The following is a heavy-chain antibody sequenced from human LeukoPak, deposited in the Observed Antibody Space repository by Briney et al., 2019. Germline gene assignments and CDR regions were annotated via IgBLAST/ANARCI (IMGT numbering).Heavy chain of an antibody. CDR3: ASSRDGYNPD. V-gene: IGHV4-59*01. CDR2: IYYSGSI. CDR1: GGSISSYY. J-gene: IGHJ4*02. D-gene: IGHD5-24*01. Sequence: SETLSLTCTVSGGSISSYYWSWIRQPPEKGLEWIGYIYYSGSINYNPSLKSRVTISVDTSKNQFSLKLSSVTAADTAVYYCASSRDGYNPDWGQGTLVTVSS.